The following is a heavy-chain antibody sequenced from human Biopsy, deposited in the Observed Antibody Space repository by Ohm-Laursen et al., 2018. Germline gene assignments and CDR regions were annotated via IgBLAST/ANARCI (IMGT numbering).Heavy chain of an antibody. CDR3: ARDPGYDFWSGSDPFDI. V-gene: IGHV1-18*04. D-gene: IGHD3-3*01. CDR2: ISTYNDDT. CDR1: GYTFTDYF. J-gene: IGHJ3*02. Sequence: ASVQVSCNASGYTFTDYFLHWVRQAPGQGLEWLGWISTYNDDTNIAQKFQGRVSMTTDTSTRTAYMELRSLRSGDTAIYFCARDPGYDFWSGSDPFDIWGQGTLVTVS.